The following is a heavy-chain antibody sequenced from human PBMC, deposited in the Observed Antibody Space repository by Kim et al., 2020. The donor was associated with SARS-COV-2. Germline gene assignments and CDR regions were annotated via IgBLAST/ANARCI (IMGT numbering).Heavy chain of an antibody. CDR1: GFTFSSYA. J-gene: IGHJ6*02. CDR2: ISGSGAST. Sequence: GGSLRLSCAASGFTFSSYAMNWVRQAPGKGLECVSVISGSGASTYYADSVKGRFTISRDNSKNTLYLQMNSLRAEDTAVYYCAKDRVTGTTGSYYYFGMDVWGQGTTVTVSS. V-gene: IGHV3-23*01. CDR3: AKDRVTGTTGSYYYFGMDV. D-gene: IGHD1-7*01.